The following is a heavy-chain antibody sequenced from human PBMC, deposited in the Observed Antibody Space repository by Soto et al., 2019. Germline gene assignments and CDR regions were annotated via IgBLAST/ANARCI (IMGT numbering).Heavy chain of an antibody. J-gene: IGHJ5*02. CDR2: INAGNGNT. V-gene: IGHV1-3*01. CDR3: ARKIEYCSSTSCYRVWFAP. D-gene: IGHD2-2*01. Sequence: ASVKVSCKASGYTFTSYAMHLVRQAPGQRLEWMGWINAGNGNTKYSQKFQGRVTITRDTSASTAYMELSSLRSEDTAVYYCARKIEYCSSTSCYRVWFAPWGQGTLVTVSS. CDR1: GYTFTSYA.